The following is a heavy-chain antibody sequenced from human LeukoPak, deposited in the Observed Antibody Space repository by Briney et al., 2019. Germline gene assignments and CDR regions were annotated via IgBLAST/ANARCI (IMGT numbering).Heavy chain of an antibody. Sequence: ASVTVSCKVSGYTLTELSMHWVRQAPGKGLEWMGGFDPEDGETIYAQKFQGRVTMTEDTSTDTAYMELSSLRSEDTAVYYCATFPEYYYDSSGYYFFDYWGQGTLATVSS. CDR1: GYTLTELS. J-gene: IGHJ4*02. D-gene: IGHD3-22*01. CDR2: FDPEDGET. CDR3: ATFPEYYYDSSGYYFFDY. V-gene: IGHV1-24*01.